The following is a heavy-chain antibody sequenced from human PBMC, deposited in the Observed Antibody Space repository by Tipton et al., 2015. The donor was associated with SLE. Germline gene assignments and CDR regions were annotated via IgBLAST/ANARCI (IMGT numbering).Heavy chain of an antibody. CDR2: IYYTGRT. CDR1: GGSISNGGHY. V-gene: IGHV4-31*02. CDR3: ARDLSGDYGGDVFDI. D-gene: IGHD4-17*01. J-gene: IGHJ3*02. Sequence: LRLSCSVSGGSISNGGHYWSWIRQHPGKGLEWIGYIYYTGRTYYNPSLESRVTISVDTSKNQFSLNLNSVTAADTAVYYCARDLSGDYGGDVFDIWGQGTMVTVSS.